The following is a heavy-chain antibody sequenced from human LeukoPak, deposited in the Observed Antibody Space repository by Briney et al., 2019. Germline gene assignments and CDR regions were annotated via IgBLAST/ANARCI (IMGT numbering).Heavy chain of an antibody. V-gene: IGHV3-30-3*02. CDR1: GFTFSSYA. CDR3: AKTGLPKDFDY. J-gene: IGHJ4*02. D-gene: IGHD5-12*01. Sequence: GGSLRLSCAASGFTFSSYAMSWVRQAPDKGLEWVAVISYDGSNKYYADSVKGRFTISRDNSRNTLYLQMNSLRAEDTAVYYCAKTGLPKDFDYWGQGTLVTVSS. CDR2: ISYDGSNK.